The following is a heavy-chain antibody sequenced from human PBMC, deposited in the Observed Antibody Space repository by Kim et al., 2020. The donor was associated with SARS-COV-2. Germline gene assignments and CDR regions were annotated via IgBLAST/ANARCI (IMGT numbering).Heavy chain of an antibody. CDR2: INPNSGGT. CDR3: ARDYYKGYSSSFSTNPIGY. Sequence: ASVKVSCKASGYTFTGYYMHWVRQAPGQGLEWMGWINPNSGGTNYSQKFQGRVTMTRDTSISTAYMELSRLRSDDTAVYYCARDYYKGYSSSFSTNPIGYCGQGTLVNVSS. J-gene: IGHJ4*02. CDR1: GYTFTGYY. D-gene: IGHD6-6*01. V-gene: IGHV1-2*02.